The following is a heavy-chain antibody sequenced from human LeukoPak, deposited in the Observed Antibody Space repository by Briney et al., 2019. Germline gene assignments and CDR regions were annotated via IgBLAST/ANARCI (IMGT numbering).Heavy chain of an antibody. D-gene: IGHD5-12*01. CDR1: GYSFTTYW. CDR2: IDPSDSYT. Sequence: PGESLKISCKGSGYSFTTYWITWVRQMPGKGLEWMGRIDPSDSYTNYSPSFQGHVTISADKSISTAYLQWSSLKASDTAMYYCARQGGYDSGYFDYWGQGTLVTVSS. V-gene: IGHV5-10-1*01. J-gene: IGHJ4*02. CDR3: ARQGGYDSGYFDY.